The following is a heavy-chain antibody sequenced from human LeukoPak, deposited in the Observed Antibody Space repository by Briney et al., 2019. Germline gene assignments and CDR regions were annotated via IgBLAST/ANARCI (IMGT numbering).Heavy chain of an antibody. Sequence: GGSLRLSCAASGFSFRSYWMTWVRQAPGKGLEWVANIKQDGSEKYYVDSVKGRFTISRDNSKNTLYLQMGSLRAEDIAVYYCARMDRGAFDIWGQGTMVTVSS. J-gene: IGHJ3*02. V-gene: IGHV3-7*01. CDR2: IKQDGSEK. CDR3: ARMDRGAFDI. D-gene: IGHD3-10*01. CDR1: GFSFRSYW.